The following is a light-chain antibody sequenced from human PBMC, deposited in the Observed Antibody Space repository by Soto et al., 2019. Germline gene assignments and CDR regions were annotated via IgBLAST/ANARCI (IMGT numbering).Light chain of an antibody. J-gene: IGLJ3*02. V-gene: IGLV1-40*01. CDR1: SSNIGAGYD. Sequence: QAVVTQPPSVSGAPGQRVTISCTGSSSNIGAGYDVHWYQQLPGTAPKLLIFGNNNRPSGVPDRFSGSKSGTSASLAITGLQAQDEAHYSCQSYDSSLGGWVFGGGTKLTVL. CDR3: QSYDSSLGGWV. CDR2: GNN.